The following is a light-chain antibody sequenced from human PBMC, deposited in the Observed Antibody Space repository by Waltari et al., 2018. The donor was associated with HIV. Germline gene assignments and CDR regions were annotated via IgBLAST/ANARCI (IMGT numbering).Light chain of an antibody. CDR1: VRRIYC. CDR2: GKN. Sequence: SAAPTPEPSVRVPFGHTVRIKGQLAVRRIYCEVGYQPKPGQAPVLVIYGKNNRPSGIPDRFSGSSSGNTASLTITGAQAEDEADYYCNSRDSSGNHLVFGGGTKLTVL. V-gene: IGLV3-19*01. J-gene: IGLJ2*01. CDR3: NSRDSSGNHLV.